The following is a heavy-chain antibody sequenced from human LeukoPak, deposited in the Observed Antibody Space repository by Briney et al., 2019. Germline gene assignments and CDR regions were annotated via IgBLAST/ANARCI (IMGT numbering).Heavy chain of an antibody. Sequence: GRSLRLSCAASGFTFSSYGMHWVRQAPGKGLEWVAFISHDGSNKYYADSVKGRFTISRDNSKNTLFLQMNSLRTKDTAVYYCAPMATNGMDVWGQGTTVTVSS. CDR3: APMATNGMDV. D-gene: IGHD5-24*01. V-gene: IGHV3-30*03. J-gene: IGHJ6*02. CDR2: ISHDGSNK. CDR1: GFTFSSYG.